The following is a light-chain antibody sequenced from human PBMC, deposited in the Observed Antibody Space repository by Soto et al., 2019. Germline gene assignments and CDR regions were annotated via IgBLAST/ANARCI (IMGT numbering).Light chain of an antibody. CDR2: KAS. V-gene: IGKV1-5*03. Sequence: DIQMTQSPSTLSASVGDRVTITCRASQSISTWLAWYQQKPGKAPKLLIYKASTLESGVPSRFSGSGSGTEFTLTICSLQPDDFATYYCQQYSGFSTTFGQGTRVEVK. CDR1: QSISTW. CDR3: QQYSGFSTT. J-gene: IGKJ1*01.